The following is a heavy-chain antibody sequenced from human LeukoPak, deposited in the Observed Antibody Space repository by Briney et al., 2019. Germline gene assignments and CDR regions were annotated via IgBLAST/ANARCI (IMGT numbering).Heavy chain of an antibody. Sequence: SETLSLTCTVSGGSIRNYFWSWIRQPPGKGLEWIGYMYDSGRANYNPSLKRRGSISVDASKNQVSLKLSSVTAADTAVYYCARDGCHTGGGANCLGNWFGPWGQGTLVTVSS. V-gene: IGHV4-59*01. CDR2: MYDSGRA. D-gene: IGHD2-8*02. CDR1: GGSIRNYF. CDR3: ARDGCHTGGGANCLGNWFGP. J-gene: IGHJ5*02.